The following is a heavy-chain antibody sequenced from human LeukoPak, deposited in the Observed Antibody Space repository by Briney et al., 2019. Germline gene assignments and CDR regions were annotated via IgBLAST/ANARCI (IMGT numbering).Heavy chain of an antibody. CDR3: AKEKYSSSWCFDY. CDR1: GFTFSSYG. J-gene: IGHJ4*02. D-gene: IGHD6-13*01. CDR2: IWYDGSNK. V-gene: IGHV3-33*06. Sequence: GGSLRLSCAASGFTFSSYGMHWVRQAPGKWLEWVAVIWYDGSNKYYADSVKGRFTISRDNSKNTLYLQMNSLRAEDTAVYYCAKEKYSSSWCFDYWGPGTLVTVSP.